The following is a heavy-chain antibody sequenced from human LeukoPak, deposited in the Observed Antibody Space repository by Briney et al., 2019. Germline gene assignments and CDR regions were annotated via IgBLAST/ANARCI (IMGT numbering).Heavy chain of an antibody. Sequence: SVKVSCKASGGTFSSYAISWVRQAPGQGLEWMGRIIPIFGAANYAQKFQGRVTITTDESTSTAYMELSSLRSEDTAVYYCAREVGGAYYYDSSGYYYFDYWGQGTLVTVSS. CDR1: GGTFSSYA. CDR3: AREVGGAYYYDSSGYYYFDY. D-gene: IGHD3-22*01. J-gene: IGHJ4*02. V-gene: IGHV1-69*05. CDR2: IIPIFGAA.